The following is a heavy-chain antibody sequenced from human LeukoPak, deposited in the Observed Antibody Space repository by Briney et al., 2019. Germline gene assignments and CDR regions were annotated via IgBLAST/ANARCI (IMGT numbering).Heavy chain of an antibody. CDR1: GFTFSSYD. CDR2: ISYDGSNK. Sequence: GGSLRLSCAASGFTFSSYDMYWVRQAPGKGLEWVALISYDGSNKYYADSVKGRFTISRDNSKNTLYLQMNSLSAEDTAVYYCAKDLRGQQVAAEYFQYWGQGTLVPVSS. V-gene: IGHV3-30*18. J-gene: IGHJ1*01. D-gene: IGHD6-13*01. CDR3: AKDLRGQQVAAEYFQY.